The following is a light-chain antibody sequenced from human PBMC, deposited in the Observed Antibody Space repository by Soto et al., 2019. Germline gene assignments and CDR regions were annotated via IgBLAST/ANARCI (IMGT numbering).Light chain of an antibody. CDR2: RNN. V-gene: IGLV1-47*01. Sequence: QPVLTQPPSASGTPGQRVTISCSGSSSNIGSNYVYWYQQLPVTAPKLLIHRNNKRHSGVPDRFSGSKSGTSASLAISGRRSEDESDYYCAAWDDRLSGRVVFGGGTKLTVL. CDR3: AAWDDRLSGRVV. CDR1: SSNIGSNY. J-gene: IGLJ2*01.